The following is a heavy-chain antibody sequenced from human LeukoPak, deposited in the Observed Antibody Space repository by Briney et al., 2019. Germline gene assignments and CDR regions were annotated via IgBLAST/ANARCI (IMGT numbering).Heavy chain of an antibody. CDR1: GFTFSSYA. D-gene: IGHD3-3*01. J-gene: IGHJ6*03. V-gene: IGHV3-23*01. CDR2: ISGSGGST. CDR3: AKRFLEWLFSMDV. Sequence: QPGRSLRLSCAASGFTFSSYAMSWVRQAPGKGLEWVSAISGSGGSTYYADSVKGRFTISRDNSKNTLYLQMNSLRAEDTAVYYCAKRFLEWLFSMDVWGKGTTVTVSS.